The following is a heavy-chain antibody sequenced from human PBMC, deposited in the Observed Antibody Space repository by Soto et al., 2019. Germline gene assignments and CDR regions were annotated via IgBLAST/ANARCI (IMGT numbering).Heavy chain of an antibody. CDR3: ARAGSLYNWNDEDYYYYYMDV. V-gene: IGHV3-21*01. D-gene: IGHD1-20*01. J-gene: IGHJ6*03. CDR2: ISSSSSYI. Sequence: GGSLRLSCAASGFTFSSYSMNWVRQAPGKGLEWVSSISSSSSYIYYADSVKGRFTISRDNAKNSLYLQMNSLRAEDTAVYYCARAGSLYNWNDEDYYYYYMDVWGKGTTVTVSS. CDR1: GFTFSSYS.